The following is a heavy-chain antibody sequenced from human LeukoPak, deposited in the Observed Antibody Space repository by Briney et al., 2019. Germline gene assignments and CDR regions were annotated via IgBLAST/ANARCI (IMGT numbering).Heavy chain of an antibody. CDR2: ISWNSGSI. V-gene: IGHV3-9*01. D-gene: IGHD3-9*01. CDR3: VKGEAVRHFDWLLYD. J-gene: IGHJ4*02. Sequence: PGRSLRLSCAASGFTFDDFAMHWVRQAPGKGLEWVSAISWNSGSIVFADSVKGRFTISRDNAKNSLYLQMNSLRAEDTAVYYCVKGEAVRHFDWLLYDWGQGTLVTVSS. CDR1: GFTFDDFA.